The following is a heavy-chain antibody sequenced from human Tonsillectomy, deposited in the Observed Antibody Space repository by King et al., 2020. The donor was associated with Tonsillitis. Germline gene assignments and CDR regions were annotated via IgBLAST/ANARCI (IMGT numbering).Heavy chain of an antibody. CDR1: GGTFSSYA. Sequence: QLVQSGAEVKKPGSSVKVSCKASGGTFSSYAISWVRQATGQGLEWMGRIIPILGIANYAQKFQGRVTITADKSTSTAYMELSSLRSEDTAVYYCARPSSPYYGDYPIYYYYGMDVWVQGTTVTVSS. CDR3: ARPSSPYYGDYPIYYYYGMDV. J-gene: IGHJ6*02. V-gene: IGHV1-69*04. CDR2: IIPILGIA. D-gene: IGHD4-17*01.